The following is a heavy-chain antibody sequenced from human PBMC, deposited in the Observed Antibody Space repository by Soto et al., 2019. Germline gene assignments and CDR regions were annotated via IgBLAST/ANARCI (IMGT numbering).Heavy chain of an antibody. V-gene: IGHV1-3*01. CDR3: ARGVGRIAVAGKFDY. J-gene: IGHJ4*02. CDR2: INAGNGNT. CDR1: GYTFTSYA. Sequence: ASVKVSCKASGYTFTSYAMHWVRQAPGQRLEWMGWINAGNGNTKYSQKFQGRVTITRDTSASTAYMELSSLRSEDTAVYYCARGVGRIAVAGKFDYWGQGTLVTVSS. D-gene: IGHD6-19*01.